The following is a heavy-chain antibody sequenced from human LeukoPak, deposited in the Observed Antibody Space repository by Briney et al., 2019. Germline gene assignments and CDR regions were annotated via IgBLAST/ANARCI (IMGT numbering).Heavy chain of an antibody. V-gene: IGHV4-59*01. CDR1: VDFLSSYY. J-gene: IGHJ4*02. CDR3: ASRSSIWSGYQDTLYYFDS. D-gene: IGHD3-3*01. CDR2: NYYSGST. Sequence: SETLSLTCTVSVDFLSSYYGSWIRQPPGKRLEWIGHNYYSGSTNYNPSLKSRVTISVDTSKNQFSLKLSSVTAADTAVYYCASRSSIWSGYQDTLYYFDSWGQGTLVTVSS.